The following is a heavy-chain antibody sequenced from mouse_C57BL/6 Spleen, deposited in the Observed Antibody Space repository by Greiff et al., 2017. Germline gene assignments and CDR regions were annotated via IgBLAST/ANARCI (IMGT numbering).Heavy chain of an antibody. CDR2: IWSGGST. CDR3: ARELGFAY. Sequence: QVQLKESGPGLVQPSHSLSITCTVSGFSLTSSGVHWVRQSPGKGLEWLGVIWSGGSTDYNAAFISRLSISKNNSQSQVFFKMTSLQADDTAIYYCARELGFAYWGQGTLVTVSA. D-gene: IGHD4-1*01. CDR1: GFSLTSSG. V-gene: IGHV2-2*01. J-gene: IGHJ3*01.